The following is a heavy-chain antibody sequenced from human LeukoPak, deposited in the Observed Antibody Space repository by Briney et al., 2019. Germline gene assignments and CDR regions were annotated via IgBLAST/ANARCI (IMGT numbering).Heavy chain of an antibody. Sequence: SGTLSLTCTVSGGSIRSNYWSWIRQSAGKGLEWIGRIYSSGNTNYNPSFESRVTMSVDTSKNQLSPKLKSVTAADTAVYYCARTLDKDSSSAPYYYYMDVWGKGTTVTVSS. V-gene: IGHV4-4*07. D-gene: IGHD6-13*01. CDR1: GGSIRSNY. CDR3: ARTLDKDSSSAPYYYYMDV. CDR2: IYSSGNT. J-gene: IGHJ6*03.